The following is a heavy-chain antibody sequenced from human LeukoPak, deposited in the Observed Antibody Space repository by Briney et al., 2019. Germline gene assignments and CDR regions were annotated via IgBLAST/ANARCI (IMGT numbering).Heavy chain of an antibody. V-gene: IGHV3-15*01. J-gene: IGHJ4*02. Sequence: GGSLRLSCAASGFSFTTAWMVWVRQAPGKGLQWIGRIKANIDGGSTDLAAPVKGRFSISRDDSTNTVYLQMNSLKSDDTAVYYCTTDFSHFDFSSGFYPYWGQGSLVTVSS. CDR2: IKANIDGGST. CDR3: TTDFSHFDFSSGFYPY. D-gene: IGHD3-3*01. CDR1: GFSFTTAW.